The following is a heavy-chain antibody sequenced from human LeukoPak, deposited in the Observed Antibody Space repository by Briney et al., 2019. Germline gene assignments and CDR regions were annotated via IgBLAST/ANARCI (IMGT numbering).Heavy chain of an antibody. CDR3: ARYDFNKYFDY. Sequence: SETLSLTCTVSGGSISPYYWSWVRQPPGKGLEWIGYIYYSGSTNYNPSLKSRVTMSVDTSKNQFSLKLTSVTAADTAVYYCARYDFNKYFDYWGQGTLVTVSS. CDR1: GGSISPYY. V-gene: IGHV4-59*01. CDR2: IYYSGST. D-gene: IGHD3-3*01. J-gene: IGHJ4*02.